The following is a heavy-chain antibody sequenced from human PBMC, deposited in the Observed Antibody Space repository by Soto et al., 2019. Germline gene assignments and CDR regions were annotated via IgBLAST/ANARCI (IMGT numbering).Heavy chain of an antibody. V-gene: IGHV1-69*12. J-gene: IGHJ4*02. D-gene: IGHD5-12*01. CDR3: ARGRKMATINSVSY. CDR2: IIPIFGTA. Sequence: QVQLVQSGAEVKKPGSSVKVSCKASGGTFSSYAISWVRQAPGQGLEWMGGIIPIFGTANYAQKFQGRVTITADESTSTAYMELSSLRSEDTAVYYCARGRKMATINSVSYWGQGTLVTVSS. CDR1: GGTFSSYA.